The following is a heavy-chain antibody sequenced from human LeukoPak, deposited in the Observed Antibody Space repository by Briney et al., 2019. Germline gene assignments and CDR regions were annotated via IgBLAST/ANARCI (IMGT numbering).Heavy chain of an antibody. J-gene: IGHJ4*02. CDR2: ITSGYST. CDR1: GFTLRSYG. D-gene: IGHD5-12*01. Sequence: GGTLRLSCAASGFTLRSYGMSWVRQAPGKGLEWVSAITSGYSTYYADSVKGRFTISRDNSKNTLYLQMNSLRAEDTAVYYCAKDQPPTNWGQGTLVTVSS. CDR3: AKDQPPTN. V-gene: IGHV3-23*01.